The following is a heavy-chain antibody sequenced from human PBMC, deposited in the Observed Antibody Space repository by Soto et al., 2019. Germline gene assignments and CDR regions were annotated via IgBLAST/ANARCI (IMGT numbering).Heavy chain of an antibody. CDR1: GYTFTSYY. V-gene: IGHV1-46*01. J-gene: IGHJ6*03. D-gene: IGHD3-9*01. CDR2: INPSGGST. Sequence: SVKVSCKASGYTFTSYYMHWVRQAPGQGLEWMGIINPSGGSTSYAQKFQGRVTMTRDTSTSTVYMELSSLRSEDTAVYYCARDTPMGIRYFDWLHAVPTMDVWGKGTTVTVSS. CDR3: ARDTPMGIRYFDWLHAVPTMDV.